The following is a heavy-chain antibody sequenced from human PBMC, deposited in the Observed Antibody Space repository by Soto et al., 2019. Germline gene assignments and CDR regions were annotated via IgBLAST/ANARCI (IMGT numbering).Heavy chain of an antibody. V-gene: IGHV3-11*06. J-gene: IGHJ5*02. CDR3: ARWEAGYYDFWSGYFRPFDP. Sequence: ESGGGLVKPGGSLRLSCAASGFTFSVYYMSWIRQAPGKGLEWVSYISSSSSYTNYADSVKGRFTISRDNAKNSLYLQMNSLRAEDTAVYYCARWEAGYYDFWSGYFRPFDPWGQGTLVTVSS. CDR2: ISSSSSYT. CDR1: GFTFSVYY. D-gene: IGHD3-3*01.